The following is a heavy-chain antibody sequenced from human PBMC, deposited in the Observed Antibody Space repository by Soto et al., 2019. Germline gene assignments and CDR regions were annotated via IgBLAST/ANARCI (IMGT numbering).Heavy chain of an antibody. V-gene: IGHV5-51*01. CDR3: ARTAAAGKYYYGVDV. CDR2: IYPGDSDT. CDR1: GYSFSSYW. Sequence: GESLKISCRGSGYSFSSYWTGWVRQMPGKGLEWMGIIYPGDSDTRYSPSFQGQVTISADKSISTAYLQWSSLKASDTAIYYCARTAAAGKYYYGVDVWGQGTTVTVS. D-gene: IGHD6-13*01. J-gene: IGHJ6*02.